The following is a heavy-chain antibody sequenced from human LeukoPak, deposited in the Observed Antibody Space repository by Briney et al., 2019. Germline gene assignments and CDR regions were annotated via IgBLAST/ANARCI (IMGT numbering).Heavy chain of an antibody. CDR3: ARNYGDLDY. Sequence: GGSLRLSCAASGFPFSSYWMNWVRQAPGKGLVWVSRINRDGSSTNYADSVKGRFTISRDNAKNTLYLQMNSLRAEDSAVYYCARNYGDLDYWGQGTLVTVSS. J-gene: IGHJ4*02. D-gene: IGHD4-17*01. CDR1: GFPFSSYW. CDR2: INRDGSST. V-gene: IGHV3-74*01.